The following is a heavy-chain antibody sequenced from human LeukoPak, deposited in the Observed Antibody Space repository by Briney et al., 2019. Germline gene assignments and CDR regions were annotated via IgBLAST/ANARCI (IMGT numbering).Heavy chain of an antibody. CDR1: GGSFSGYY. Sequence: SETLSLTCAVYGGSFSGYYWSWIRQPPEKGLEWIGEINHSGSTNYNPSLKSRVTISVDTSKNQFSLKLSSVTAADTAVYYCARHVPSYYYDSSGYYPDYWGQGTLVTVSS. J-gene: IGHJ4*02. CDR3: ARHVPSYYYDSSGYYPDY. D-gene: IGHD3-22*01. V-gene: IGHV4-34*01. CDR2: INHSGST.